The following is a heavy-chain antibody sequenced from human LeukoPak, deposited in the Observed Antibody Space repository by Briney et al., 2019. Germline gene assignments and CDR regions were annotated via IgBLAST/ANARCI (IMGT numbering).Heavy chain of an antibody. J-gene: IGHJ4*02. CDR2: ISSSSSYI. CDR1: GFTYSSYS. CDR3: ARDGGRGYAVDY. Sequence: GGSLRLSCAASGFTYSSYSMNWVRQAPGKGLEWVSSISSSSSYIYYADSVKGRFTISRDNAKNSLYLQMNSLRAEDTAVYYCARDGGRGYAVDYWGQGTLVTVSS. V-gene: IGHV3-21*01. D-gene: IGHD5-12*01.